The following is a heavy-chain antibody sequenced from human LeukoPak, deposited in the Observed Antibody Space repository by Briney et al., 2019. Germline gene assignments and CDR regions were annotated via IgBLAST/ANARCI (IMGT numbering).Heavy chain of an antibody. CDR1: VGSISSYY. CDR2: IYYSGNT. J-gene: IGHJ3*02. V-gene: IGHV4-59*08. Sequence: PSETLSLTCTVSVGSISSYYWSCLRQPPGKGLEGIGYIYYSGNTNYNRSLKSRVTISVDTSKNQFSLKLSSVTAADTAVYYCGRQPGGTAAFDIWGQGTMVTVSS. D-gene: IGHD1-1*01. CDR3: GRQPGGTAAFDI.